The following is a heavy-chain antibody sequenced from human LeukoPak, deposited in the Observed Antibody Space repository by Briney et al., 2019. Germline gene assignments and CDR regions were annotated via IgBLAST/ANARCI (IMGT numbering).Heavy chain of an antibody. J-gene: IGHJ4*02. CDR3: ARDFPYHCSSTSCEVDY. V-gene: IGHV3-53*01. Sequence: GGSLRLSCAASGFTVSSNYMSWVRQAPGKGLEWVAVIYSGGSTYYADSVKGRFTISRDKSKNTLSLQMNSLRAEDTAVYYCARDFPYHCSSTSCEVDYCGQGPLAPVSS. CDR1: GFTVSSNY. D-gene: IGHD2-2*01. CDR2: IYSGGST.